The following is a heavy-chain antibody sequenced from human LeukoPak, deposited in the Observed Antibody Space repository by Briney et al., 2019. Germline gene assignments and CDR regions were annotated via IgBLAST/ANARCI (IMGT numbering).Heavy chain of an antibody. CDR2: ISNSGTAT. V-gene: IGHV3-23*01. CDR1: GFTFSSFA. J-gene: IGHJ4*02. D-gene: IGHD1-14*01. CDR3: TKESPYTSPRNYYFDY. Sequence: SGGSLRLSCAASGFTFSSFAMSWVRQAPGKGLEWVSAISNSGTATYYADSVKGRFAISRDNSKNTMYLQMNSLRADDTALYYCTKESPYTSPRNYYFDYWGQGTLVTVSS.